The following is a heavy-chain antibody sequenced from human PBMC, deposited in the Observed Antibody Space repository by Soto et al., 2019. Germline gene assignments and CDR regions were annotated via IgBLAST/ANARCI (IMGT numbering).Heavy chain of an antibody. D-gene: IGHD5-18*01. V-gene: IGHV4-39*01. Sequence: QLQLQESGPGLVKPSETLSLTCTVSGGSISSSSYYWGWIRQPPGKGLEWIGSIYYSGSTYYNPSLKSRVTISVDTSKNQFSLKLSSVTAADTAVYYCASGGYSYGYWGSYYFDYWGQGTLVTVSS. CDR3: ASGGYSYGYWGSYYFDY. J-gene: IGHJ4*02. CDR2: IYYSGST. CDR1: GGSISSSSYY.